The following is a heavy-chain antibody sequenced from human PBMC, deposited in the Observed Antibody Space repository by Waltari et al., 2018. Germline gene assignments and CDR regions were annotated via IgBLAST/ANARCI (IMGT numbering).Heavy chain of an antibody. J-gene: IGHJ4*02. D-gene: IGHD6-13*01. CDR3: AKDYQLAAAGTSNDY. V-gene: IGHV3-23*03. CDR2: SYSGGST. CDR1: GFTFSSYA. Sequence: EVQLLESGGGLVQPGGSLRLSCAASGFTFSSYAMSWVRQAPGKGLEWVSVSYSGGSTYYADSVKGRFTISRDNSKNTLYLQMNSLRAEDTAVYYCAKDYQLAAAGTSNDYWGQGTLVTVSS.